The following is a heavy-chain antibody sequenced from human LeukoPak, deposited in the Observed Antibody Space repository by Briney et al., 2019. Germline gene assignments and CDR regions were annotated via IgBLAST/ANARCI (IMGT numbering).Heavy chain of an antibody. D-gene: IGHD3-10*01. CDR1: GGSISSYY. CDR3: ARLRIGEELGPDAFDI. J-gene: IGHJ3*02. Sequence: SETLSFTCTVSGGSISSYYWSWIRQPPGKGLEWIGSIYYSGSTYYNPSLTGRVTISVDTSKNQFSLKLSSVTAADTAVYYCARLRIGEELGPDAFDIWGQGTMVTVSS. CDR2: IYYSGST. V-gene: IGHV4-59*05.